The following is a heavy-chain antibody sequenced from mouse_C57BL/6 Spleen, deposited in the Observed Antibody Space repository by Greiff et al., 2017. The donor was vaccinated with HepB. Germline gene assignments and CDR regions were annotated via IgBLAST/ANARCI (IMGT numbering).Heavy chain of an antibody. J-gene: IGHJ4*01. V-gene: IGHV1-52*01. CDR3: VRAYDDYGGGYSFAMDC. CDR2: IDPSDSDT. CDR1: GYTFTSYW. Sequence: QVQLQQPGAELVRPGSSVKLSCKASGYTFTSYWMHWVKQRPIQGLEWIGNIDPSDSDTHYNQKFKDKATLTVDKSSSTAYMQLSILSSEDYAVYYCVRAYDDYGGGYSFAMDCWGEGTPFIVSS. D-gene: IGHD1-2*01.